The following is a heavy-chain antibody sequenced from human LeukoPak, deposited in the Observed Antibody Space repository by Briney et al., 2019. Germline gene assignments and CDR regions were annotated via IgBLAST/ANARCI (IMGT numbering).Heavy chain of an antibody. V-gene: IGHV3-7*03. CDR3: ARGAAAAHDAFDI. CDR2: IKQDGSEK. CDR1: GFSFDTYW. J-gene: IGHJ3*02. Sequence: GGSLRLSCAVSGFSFDTYWMTWVRQAPGKGLEWVANIKQDGSEKYYVDSVKGRFTISRDNSKNTLYLQMNSLRAEDTAVYYCARGAAAAHDAFDIWGQGTMVTVSS. D-gene: IGHD6-13*01.